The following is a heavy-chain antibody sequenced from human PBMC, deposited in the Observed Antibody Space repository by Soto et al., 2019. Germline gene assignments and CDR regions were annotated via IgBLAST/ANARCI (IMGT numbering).Heavy chain of an antibody. Sequence: ASVKVSCKASEYTFTSYYFHWVRQAPGQGLEWMGIINPTGGTTGYAQKFQGRLTMTRDTSTSTVYMELSSLRSEDTAVYYCATSQLLSGSNRGPQDYWGQGTLVTVSS. J-gene: IGHJ4*02. D-gene: IGHD3-22*01. CDR1: EYTFTSYY. CDR3: ATSQLLSGSNRGPQDY. CDR2: INPTGGTT. V-gene: IGHV1-46*01.